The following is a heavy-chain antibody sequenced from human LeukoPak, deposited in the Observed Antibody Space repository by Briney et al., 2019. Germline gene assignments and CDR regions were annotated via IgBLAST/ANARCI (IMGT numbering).Heavy chain of an antibody. CDR1: GFTFDDYA. V-gene: IGHV3-9*01. J-gene: IGHJ4*02. Sequence: GGSLRLSCAASGFTFDDYAMHWVRQAPGKGLEWVSGISWNSGSIGYADSVKGRFTISRDNSKNSLYLQMKRLRAEDTALYYCARRGYHDYSGFDYWGQGTLVTVSS. CDR2: ISWNSGSI. D-gene: IGHD1-26*01. CDR3: ARRGYHDYSGFDY.